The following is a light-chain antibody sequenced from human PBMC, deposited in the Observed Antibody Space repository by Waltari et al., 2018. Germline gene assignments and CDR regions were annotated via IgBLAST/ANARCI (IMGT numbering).Light chain of an antibody. CDR1: TPNIGHNY. CDR2: EEN. CDR3: GSWDSSLGIGV. J-gene: IGLJ3*02. V-gene: IGLV1-51*01. Sequence: QSVLTQAPSVSSAPAQTVTIPCSRTTPNIGHNYVSWYQQLPGAAPKIVIYEENRRPSGIPDRFSGSKSGASATLGITGLQTGDEADYYCGSWDSSLGIGVLGGGTRLTVL.